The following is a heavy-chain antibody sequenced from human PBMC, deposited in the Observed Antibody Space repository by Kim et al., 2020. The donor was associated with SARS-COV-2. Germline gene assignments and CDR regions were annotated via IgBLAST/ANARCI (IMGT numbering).Heavy chain of an antibody. CDR2: IRGDGSGK. V-gene: IGHV3-7*01. Sequence: GGSLRLSCAASGFTFSNYGMSWVRQAPGKGLDWVAPIRGDGSGKYYADSVKGRFNVSRNNAKNSLYLQMNSLGVDDPAGYYCGKSSTGAKLGQWGQGTLVTASS. J-gene: IGHJ4*02. D-gene: IGHD4-17*01. CDR1: GFTFSNYG. CDR3: GKSSTGAKLGQ.